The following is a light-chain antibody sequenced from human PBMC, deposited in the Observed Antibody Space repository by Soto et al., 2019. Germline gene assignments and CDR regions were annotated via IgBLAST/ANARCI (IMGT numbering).Light chain of an antibody. CDR2: DAS. V-gene: IGKV1-5*01. CDR1: QSMNDW. Sequence: DIQMTQSPSTLSASIGDRVTITCRASQSMNDWLAWYQQKPGKAPKVLIYDASSLQSGVPSRFSGSRSGTELTLTIDSLQPDDVATYAFYQTFVQGTKVEI. J-gene: IGKJ1*01. CDR3: YQT.